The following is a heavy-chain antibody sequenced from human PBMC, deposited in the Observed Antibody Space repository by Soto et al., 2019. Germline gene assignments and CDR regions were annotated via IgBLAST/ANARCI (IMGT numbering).Heavy chain of an antibody. CDR2: IYYSGST. CDR3: ARKGPEDWPLDY. D-gene: IGHD3-9*01. CDR1: GGSISSYY. J-gene: IGHJ4*02. Sequence: SETLSLTCTVSGGSISSYYWSWIRQPPGKGLEWIGYIYYSGSTNYNPSLKSRVTISKDSSKNQVVPTMTNMGPMDTGTYYCARKGPEDWPLDYWGQGTLVTVSS. V-gene: IGHV4-59*01.